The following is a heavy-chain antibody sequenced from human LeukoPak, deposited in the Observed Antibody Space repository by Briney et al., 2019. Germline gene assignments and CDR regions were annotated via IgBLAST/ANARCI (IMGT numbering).Heavy chain of an antibody. V-gene: IGHV3-7*03. J-gene: IGHJ4*02. Sequence: GGSLRLSCAASGFTFSSYWMSWVRQAPGKGLEWVANIKQDGSEKYYVDSVKGRFTISRDNAKNSLYLQMNSLRAEDTAVYYCATSRDGYKVDYWGQGTLVTVSS. CDR3: ATSRDGYKVDY. D-gene: IGHD5-24*01. CDR1: GFTFSSYW. CDR2: IKQDGSEK.